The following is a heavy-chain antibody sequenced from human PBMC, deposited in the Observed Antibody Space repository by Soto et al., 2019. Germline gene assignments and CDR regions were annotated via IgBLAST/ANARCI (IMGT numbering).Heavy chain of an antibody. CDR2: ISSSSSYI. Sequence: PVGSLRLSCAASGFTFSSYAMSWVRQAPGKGLEWVSSISSSSSYIYYADSVKGRFTISRDNAKNSLYLQMNSLRAEDTAVYYCASRYCSSTSCYYYYDMDVWGQGTTVTVSS. CDR3: ASRYCSSTSCYYYYDMDV. J-gene: IGHJ6*02. CDR1: GFTFSSYA. D-gene: IGHD2-2*01. V-gene: IGHV3-21*01.